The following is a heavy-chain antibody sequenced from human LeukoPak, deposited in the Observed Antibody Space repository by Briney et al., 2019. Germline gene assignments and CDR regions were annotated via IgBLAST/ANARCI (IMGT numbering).Heavy chain of an antibody. J-gene: IGHJ5*02. CDR2: INHSGST. CDR3: ARGDDIVVVPAPRGNWFDP. Sequence: SETLSLTCAVYGGSFSGYYWSWIRQPPGKGLEWIGEINHSGSTNYNPSLKSRVTISVDTSKNQFSLKLSSVTAADKAVYYCARGDDIVVVPAPRGNWFDPWGQGTLVTVSS. D-gene: IGHD2-2*01. CDR1: GGSFSGYY. V-gene: IGHV4-34*01.